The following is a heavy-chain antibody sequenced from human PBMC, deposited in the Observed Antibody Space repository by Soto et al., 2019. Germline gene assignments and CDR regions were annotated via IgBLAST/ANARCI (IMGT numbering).Heavy chain of an antibody. CDR3: GKERRGSGWSVCNF. Sequence: GSLRLSCTASGFPFSHYAMNWVRQGPGTRLEWVADISGSGDSARYADSVRGRFTISRDNSRDTLYLQMNSLRVDDTAVYYCGKERRGSGWSVCNFWGQGALVTVSS. CDR2: ISGSGDSA. CDR1: GFPFSHYA. D-gene: IGHD6-19*01. V-gene: IGHV3-23*01. J-gene: IGHJ4*02.